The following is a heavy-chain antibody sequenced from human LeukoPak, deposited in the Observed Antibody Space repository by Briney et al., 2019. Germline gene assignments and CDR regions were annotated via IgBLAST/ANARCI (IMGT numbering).Heavy chain of an antibody. D-gene: IGHD3-3*02. CDR2: IYYSGST. CDR1: GGSISSSSYY. Sequence: SETLSLTCTVSGGSISSSSYYWGWIRQPPGKGLEWIGSIYYSGSTYYNPSLNKRVTISVATSKNQFSMKLSSVTAADTAVYYCARSGIWPLPRYNWIDPWGQGTLVTVSS. V-gene: IGHV4-39*01. CDR3: ARSGIWPLPRYNWIDP. J-gene: IGHJ5*02.